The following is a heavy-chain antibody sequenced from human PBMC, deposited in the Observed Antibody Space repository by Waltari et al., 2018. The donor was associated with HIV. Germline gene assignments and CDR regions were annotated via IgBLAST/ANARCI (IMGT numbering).Heavy chain of an antibody. D-gene: IGHD2-2*01. CDR3: ARGGASTTPRDYNYYGLDV. CDR2: INPKSGGT. V-gene: IGHV1-2*02. CDR1: GYTLTENY. J-gene: IGHJ6*02. Sequence: QVELVQSGAEVKKPGASVKVSCQASGYTLTENYIQCVPQAPGHGLEWMGWINPKSGGTKHAQKFQGRVTMTRDTSMSTVYMEVSRLTSDDTAVYYCARGGASTTPRDYNYYGLDVWGQGTTVTVSS.